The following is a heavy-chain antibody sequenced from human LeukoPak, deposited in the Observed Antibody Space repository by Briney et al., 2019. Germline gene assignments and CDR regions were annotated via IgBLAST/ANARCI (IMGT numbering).Heavy chain of an antibody. Sequence: SETLSLTCTVSGGSISSYYWSWIRQPPGKGLEWIAYIYYSGSTYYNPSLKSRVTISVDTSKNQFSLKLSSVTAADTAVYYCAREGTYYYDSSGYPLLGFDYWGQGTLVTVSS. V-gene: IGHV4-59*12. J-gene: IGHJ4*02. D-gene: IGHD3-22*01. CDR3: AREGTYYYDSSGYPLLGFDY. CDR1: GGSISSYY. CDR2: IYYSGST.